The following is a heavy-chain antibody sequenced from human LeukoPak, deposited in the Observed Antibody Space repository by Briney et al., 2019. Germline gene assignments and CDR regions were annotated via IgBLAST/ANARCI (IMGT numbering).Heavy chain of an antibody. CDR1: GFSFSGYA. Sequence: GGSLRLSCVASGFSFSGYAIHWVRQAPGKGLEWVALISYNGGRKDYADSVKGRFTISRDNSKNTLYLQMNSLRAEDTAVYYCAKGGSGSYYVTFDYWGQGTLVTVSS. D-gene: IGHD1-26*01. CDR3: AKGGSGSYYVTFDY. CDR2: ISYNGGRK. V-gene: IGHV3-30*04. J-gene: IGHJ4*02.